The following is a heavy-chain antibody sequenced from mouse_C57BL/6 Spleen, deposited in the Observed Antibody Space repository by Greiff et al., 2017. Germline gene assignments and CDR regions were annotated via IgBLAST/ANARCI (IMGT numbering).Heavy chain of an antibody. Sequence: QVTLKESGPGILQPSQTLSLTCSFSGFSLSTFGMGVGWIRQPSGKGLEWLAHICWDDDKYYNPALKSRLTISKDTSKNQVFLKIGNVDTADTAIYYCARMRGLDSSGYGFAYWGQGTLVTVSA. CDR2: ICWDDDK. V-gene: IGHV8-8*01. D-gene: IGHD3-2*02. CDR3: ARMRGLDSSGYGFAY. CDR1: GFSLSTFGMG. J-gene: IGHJ3*01.